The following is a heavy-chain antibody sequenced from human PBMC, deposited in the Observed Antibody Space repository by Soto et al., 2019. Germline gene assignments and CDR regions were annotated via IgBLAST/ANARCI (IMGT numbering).Heavy chain of an antibody. Sequence: GGSLRLSCAVSGFTFSDYYMSWIRQAPGQGLEWVSYMSSSGVTVFYADSVKGRFTISRDNAKNSLYLQMYSLRAEDSAVYYCARNTISAAGADYYGLDVWGQGTTVTVSS. J-gene: IGHJ6*02. D-gene: IGHD6-13*01. CDR3: ARNTISAAGADYYGLDV. CDR2: MSSSGVTV. CDR1: GFTFSDYY. V-gene: IGHV3-11*01.